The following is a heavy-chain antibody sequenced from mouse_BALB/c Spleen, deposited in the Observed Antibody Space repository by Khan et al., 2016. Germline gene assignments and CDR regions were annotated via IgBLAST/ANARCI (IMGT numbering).Heavy chain of an antibody. CDR3: DRDDQDYDAWVAS. Sequence: QVQLKESGPGLVAPSQSLSITCTVSGFSLTNSGVHWIRQPPGKGLEWLGVIWPGGSTDYNSALMSRLSITKDNSQNQVFLKLISLQTDDTAIYYCDRDDQDYDAWVASWGQGTLVIVSA. CDR2: IWPGGST. V-gene: IGHV2-9*02. D-gene: IGHD2-4*01. CDR1: GFSLTNSG. J-gene: IGHJ3*01.